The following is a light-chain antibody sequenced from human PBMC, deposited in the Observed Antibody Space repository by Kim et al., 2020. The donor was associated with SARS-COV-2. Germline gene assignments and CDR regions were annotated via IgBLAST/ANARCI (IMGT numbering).Light chain of an antibody. CDR1: KLEDKY. Sequence: VSPGKTASIPCSGNKLEDKYACWYQQKPGQSPVLVIYQDSKRPSGIPERFSGSNSGNTATLTISGTQAMDEADYYCQAWDSSTHVVFGGGTQLTVL. V-gene: IGLV3-1*01. CDR2: QDS. J-gene: IGLJ2*01. CDR3: QAWDSSTHVV.